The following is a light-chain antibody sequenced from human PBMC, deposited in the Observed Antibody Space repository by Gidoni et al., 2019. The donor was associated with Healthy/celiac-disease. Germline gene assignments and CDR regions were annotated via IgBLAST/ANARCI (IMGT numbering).Light chain of an antibody. Sequence: QSVLRQPPSGSGAQGQRVTISCTGSSSNIGAGYDVHGYQQRPGTAPKLLIYGNSNRPSGVPDRFSGSKSGTSASLAITGLQAEDEADYYCQSYDSSRAHVVFGGGTKLTVL. V-gene: IGLV1-40*01. CDR1: SSNIGAGYD. CDR2: GNS. J-gene: IGLJ2*01. CDR3: QSYDSSRAHVV.